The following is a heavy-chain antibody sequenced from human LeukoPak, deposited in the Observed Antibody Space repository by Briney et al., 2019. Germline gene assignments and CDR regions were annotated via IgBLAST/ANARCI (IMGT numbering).Heavy chain of an antibody. D-gene: IGHD3-22*01. CDR1: GFTFSSYG. V-gene: IGHV3-30*02. CDR2: IRYDGSNK. Sequence: GGSLRLSCAASGFTFSSYGMHWVRQAPGKGLEWVAFIRYDGSNKYYADSVKGRFTISRDNSKNTLYLQMNSLRPEDTAVYYCAKWAGVYDYDSSGYLSGFDYWGQGTLVTVSS. J-gene: IGHJ4*02. CDR3: AKWAGVYDYDSSGYLSGFDY.